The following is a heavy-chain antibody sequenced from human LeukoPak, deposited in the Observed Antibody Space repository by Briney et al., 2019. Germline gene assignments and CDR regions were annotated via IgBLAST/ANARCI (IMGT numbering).Heavy chain of an antibody. CDR1: GYTFTGYY. CDR3: ARGVTGYYYDSSGYYWYYFDY. Sequence: GASVKVSCKASGYTFTGYYMHWVRQAPGQGLEWMGWINPNSGGTNYAQKFQGRVTMTRDTSISTAYMELSRLRSDDTAVYYCARGVTGYYYDSSGYYWYYFDYWGQGTLVTVSS. CDR2: INPNSGGT. J-gene: IGHJ4*02. V-gene: IGHV1-2*02. D-gene: IGHD3-22*01.